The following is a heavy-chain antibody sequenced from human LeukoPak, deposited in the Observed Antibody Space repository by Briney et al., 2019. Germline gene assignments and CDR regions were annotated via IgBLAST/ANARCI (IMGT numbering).Heavy chain of an antibody. CDR1: GVSISSSSYY. J-gene: IGHJ4*02. V-gene: IGHV4-31*03. Sequence: SETLSLTCTVSGVSISSSSYYWGWIRQHPGKGPEWIGYIYYSGSTYYNPSLKSRVTISVDTSKNQFSLKLSSVTAADTAVYYCARDDYGDNFNYWGQGTLVTVSS. CDR3: ARDDYGDNFNY. CDR2: IYYSGST. D-gene: IGHD4-17*01.